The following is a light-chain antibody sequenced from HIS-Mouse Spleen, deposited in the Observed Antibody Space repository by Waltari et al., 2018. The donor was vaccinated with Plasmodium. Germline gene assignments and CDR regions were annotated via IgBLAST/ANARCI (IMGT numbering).Light chain of an antibody. J-gene: IGKJ3*01. CDR3: QQYNNWSFT. CDR1: QSVSSN. Sequence: EIVMTQSPATLSVSPGERATLACRASQSVSSNVAWDQQKPGQAPRLLIYGASTRATGIPARCSGSGSGTEFTLTISSLQSEDFAVYYCQQYNNWSFTFGPGTKVDIK. V-gene: IGKV3-15*01. CDR2: GAS.